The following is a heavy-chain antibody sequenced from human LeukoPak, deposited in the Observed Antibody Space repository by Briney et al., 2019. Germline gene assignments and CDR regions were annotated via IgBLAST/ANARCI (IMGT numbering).Heavy chain of an antibody. CDR2: ISGGGDIT. Sequence: PGGSLRLSCAASGFNFANHAMSWVRQTAGKGLEWVSAISGGGDITYYADSVKGRFTISRDNSKDTLFLQMHSLRPGDTAVYYCAAWGSSSSPLPGMDVWGQGTTVTVSS. CDR1: GFNFANHA. V-gene: IGHV3-23*01. J-gene: IGHJ6*02. D-gene: IGHD6-13*01. CDR3: AAWGSSSSPLPGMDV.